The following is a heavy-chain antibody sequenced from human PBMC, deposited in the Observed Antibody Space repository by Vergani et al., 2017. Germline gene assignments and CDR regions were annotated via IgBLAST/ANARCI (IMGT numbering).Heavy chain of an antibody. J-gene: IGHJ5*02. CDR1: GYTFTSYA. CDR2: INAGNGNT. Sequence: QVQLVQSGAEGKKPGASVKVSCKASGYTFTSYAMHWVRQAPGQRLEWMGWINAGNGNTKYSQKFQGRVTITRDTSASTAYMELSSLRSEDTAVYYCARDKTMVRGVMGXFDPWGQGTLVTVSS. CDR3: ARDKTMVRGVMGXFDP. D-gene: IGHD3-10*01. V-gene: IGHV1-3*01.